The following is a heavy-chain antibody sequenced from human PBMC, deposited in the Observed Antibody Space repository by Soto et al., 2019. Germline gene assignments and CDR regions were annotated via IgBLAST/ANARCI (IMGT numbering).Heavy chain of an antibody. CDR3: ATISDRGIAAALDF. CDR2: ISGSGGTT. V-gene: IGHV3-23*01. D-gene: IGHD6-13*01. Sequence: EVQLLESGGGLVQPGGSLRLSCAASTFIFTNYAMSWVRQAPGEGLEWVSAISGSGGTTYYAESVKGRFAISRDNSKNTLYLHLNSLRVEDTAIYYCATISDRGIAAALDFWGQGTLVTVSS. J-gene: IGHJ4*02. CDR1: TFIFTNYA.